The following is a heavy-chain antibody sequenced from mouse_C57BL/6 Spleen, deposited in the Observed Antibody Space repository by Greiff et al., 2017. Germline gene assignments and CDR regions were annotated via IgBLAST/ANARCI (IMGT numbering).Heavy chain of an antibody. CDR3: ARWLLKFYALDY. Sequence: VQLQESGAELVKPGASVKISCKASGYAFSSYWMNWVKQRPGKGLEWIGQIYPGDGDTNYNGKFKGKATLTADKSSSTSDMQRSSLTSEDSAVYFCARWLLKFYALDYWGQGTSVTVSS. V-gene: IGHV1-80*01. J-gene: IGHJ4*01. D-gene: IGHD2-3*01. CDR2: IYPGDGDT. CDR1: GYAFSSYW.